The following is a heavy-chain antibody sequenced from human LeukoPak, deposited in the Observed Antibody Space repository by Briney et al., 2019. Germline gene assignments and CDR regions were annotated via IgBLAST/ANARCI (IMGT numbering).Heavy chain of an antibody. D-gene: IGHD3-3*01. CDR2: IYYSGST. Sequence: PSETPSLTCTVSGGSISSYYWSWIRQPPGKGLEWIGYIYYSGSTNYNPSLKSRVTISVDTSKNQFSLKLSSVTAADTAVYYCARDDGFLEAFDYWGQGTLVTVSS. CDR3: ARDDGFLEAFDY. CDR1: GGSISSYY. J-gene: IGHJ4*02. V-gene: IGHV4-59*01.